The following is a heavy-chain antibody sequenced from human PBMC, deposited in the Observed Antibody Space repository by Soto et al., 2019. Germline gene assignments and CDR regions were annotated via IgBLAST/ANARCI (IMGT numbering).Heavy chain of an antibody. V-gene: IGHV1-3*01. CDR2: INAGNGNT. CDR3: AREAIVVVPAAIRYGMDV. D-gene: IGHD2-2*02. J-gene: IGHJ6*02. Sequence: GASVKVSCKASGYTFTSYAMHWVRQAPGQRLEWMGWINAGNGNTKYSQKFQGRVTITRDTSASTAYTELSSLRSEDTAVYYCAREAIVVVPAAIRYGMDVWGQGTTVTVSS. CDR1: GYTFTSYA.